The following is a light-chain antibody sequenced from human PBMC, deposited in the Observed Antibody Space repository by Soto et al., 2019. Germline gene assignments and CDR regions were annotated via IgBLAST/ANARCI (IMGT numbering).Light chain of an antibody. J-gene: IGKJ5*01. V-gene: IGKV1-16*02. CDR1: QGINNC. CDR2: AAS. Sequence: DIQMTQSPSSLSASVGDRVTITCRASQGINNCLVWFQQKPGKAPKPLIYAASTLHSGVPSKFSGSGSGTDFTLTISSLQPEDFATYFCQQHRSYPITFGQGTRLEIK. CDR3: QQHRSYPIT.